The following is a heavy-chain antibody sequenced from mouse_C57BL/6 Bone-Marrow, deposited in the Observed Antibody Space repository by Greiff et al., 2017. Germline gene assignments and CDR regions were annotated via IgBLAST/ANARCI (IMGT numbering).Heavy chain of an antibody. CDR1: GFNIKDDY. D-gene: IGHD1-1*01. CDR3: TTSLITTVDY. V-gene: IGHV14-4*01. J-gene: IGHJ2*01. CDR2: IDPENGDT. Sequence: VQLQQSGAELVRPGASVKLSCTASGFNIKDDYMHWVKQRPEQGLEWIGWIDPENGDTEYASKFQGKASITADTSSNTAYLQLSSLTSEDTAVYYCTTSLITTVDYWGQGTTLTGSS.